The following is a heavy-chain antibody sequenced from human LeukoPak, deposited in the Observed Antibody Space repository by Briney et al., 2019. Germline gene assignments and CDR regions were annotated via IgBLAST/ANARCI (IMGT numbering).Heavy chain of an antibody. D-gene: IGHD3-3*01. CDR3: ARDKYDFWSGYSGHFDY. CDR2: IYTSGST. J-gene: IGHJ4*02. CDR1: GDSISSGSYY. Sequence: SETLSLTCTVSGDSISSGSYYWSWIRQPAGKGLEWIGRIYTSGSTNYNPSLKSRVTISVDTSKNQFSLKLSSVTAADTAVYYCARDKYDFWSGYSGHFDYWGQGTLVTVSS. V-gene: IGHV4-61*02.